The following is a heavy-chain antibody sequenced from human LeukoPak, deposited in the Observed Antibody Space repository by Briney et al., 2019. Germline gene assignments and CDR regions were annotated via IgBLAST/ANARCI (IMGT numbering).Heavy chain of an antibody. CDR2: ISSSSSAI. V-gene: IGHV3-48*01. CDR3: ARGGAARPDY. CDR1: GFTFNRCW. J-gene: IGHJ4*02. D-gene: IGHD6-6*01. Sequence: PGGSLRLSCVVSGFTFNRCWMNWVRQTPGKGLEWVSYISSSSSAINYADSVRGRFTISRDNAKNSLYLQMNSLRPEDTAVYYCARGGAARPDYWGQGTLVTVSS.